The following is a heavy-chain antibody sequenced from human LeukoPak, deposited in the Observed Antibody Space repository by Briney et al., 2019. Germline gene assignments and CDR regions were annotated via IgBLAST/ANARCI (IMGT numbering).Heavy chain of an antibody. Sequence: SQTLLLTCAISGDSVSSNSAAWNWIRQSPSRGLEWLGRTYYRSKWYNDYAVSVKSRITINPDTSKHQFSLHLNSVTPEDTAVYYCASADRDYNWFDTWGQGTLVTVSS. CDR2: TYYRSKWYN. CDR1: GDSVSSNSAA. CDR3: ASADRDYNWFDT. D-gene: IGHD2-21*02. V-gene: IGHV6-1*01. J-gene: IGHJ5*02.